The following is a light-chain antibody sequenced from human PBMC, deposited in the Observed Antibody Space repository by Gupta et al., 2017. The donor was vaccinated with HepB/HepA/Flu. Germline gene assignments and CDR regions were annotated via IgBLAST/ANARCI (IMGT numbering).Light chain of an antibody. CDR1: SADIGTYDL. CDR3: SSYTGSDTFVV. V-gene: IGLV2-23*02. Sequence: QSALTQPASVSGSPGQSITFSCTGTSADIGTYDLVSWYQQHPGKAPKLMIYEVNKRPSGVSDRFSGSNSGNTASLTISGLQAEDEADYYCSSYTGSDTFVVLGGGTRLTVL. J-gene: IGLJ2*01. CDR2: EVN.